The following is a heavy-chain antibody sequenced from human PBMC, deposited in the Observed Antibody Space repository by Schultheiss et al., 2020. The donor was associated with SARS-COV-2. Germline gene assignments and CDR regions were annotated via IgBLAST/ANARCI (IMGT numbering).Heavy chain of an antibody. J-gene: IGHJ5*02. CDR3: IRDMRYDGGFDP. V-gene: IGHV3-74*01. CDR2: INSDGSST. CDR1: GFTFSTYA. Sequence: GGSLRLSCAASGFTFSTYAVHWVRQAPGKGLVWVSRINSDGSSTSYADSVKGRFTISRDNAENTLYLQMNSLRAEDTAVYYCIRDMRYDGGFDPWGQGTLVTVSS. D-gene: IGHD3-3*01.